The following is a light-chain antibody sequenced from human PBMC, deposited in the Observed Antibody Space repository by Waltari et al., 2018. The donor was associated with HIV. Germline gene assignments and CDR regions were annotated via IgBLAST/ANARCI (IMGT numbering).Light chain of an antibody. CDR3: QQYGRSPPYT. V-gene: IGKV3-20*01. CDR1: QTVSSTS. J-gene: IGKJ2*01. Sequence: EIVLTQSPGTLSLSPGERATLSCRASQTVSSTSLAWYQQKPGQAPRLLIYGASSRATGIPDRFSGSGSGTDFTLTISRLEPEDFAVYYCQQYGRSPPYTFGQGTKLEI. CDR2: GAS.